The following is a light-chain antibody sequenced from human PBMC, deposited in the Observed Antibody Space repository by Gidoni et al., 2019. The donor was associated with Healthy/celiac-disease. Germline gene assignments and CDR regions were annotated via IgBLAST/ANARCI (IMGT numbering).Light chain of an antibody. CDR2: EVS. V-gene: IGLV2-14*01. CDR3: SSYTSSSTPNWV. CDR1: SSDVGGYNS. J-gene: IGLJ3*02. Sequence: QSALTQPASVSGSPGQSITIPCTGTSSDVGGYNSVSWYQQHPGKAPQLMIYEVSNRPSGVSNRFSGSKSGNTASLTISGLQAEDEADYYCSSYTSSSTPNWVFGGGTKLTVL.